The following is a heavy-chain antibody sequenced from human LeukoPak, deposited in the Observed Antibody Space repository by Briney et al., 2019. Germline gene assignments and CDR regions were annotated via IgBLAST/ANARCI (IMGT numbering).Heavy chain of an antibody. CDR2: IESKTDGGTT. CDR3: AREGLIRFRDAFDI. D-gene: IGHD3-3*01. J-gene: IGHJ3*02. Sequence: GGTLRLSCAASGFTFSSYGMSWVRQIRGKGLEWVGRIESKTDGGTTDYAAPVKGRFTISRDNAKNSLYLQMNSLRAEDTAVYYCAREGLIRFRDAFDIWGQGTMITVSS. V-gene: IGHV3-15*04. CDR1: GFTFSSYG.